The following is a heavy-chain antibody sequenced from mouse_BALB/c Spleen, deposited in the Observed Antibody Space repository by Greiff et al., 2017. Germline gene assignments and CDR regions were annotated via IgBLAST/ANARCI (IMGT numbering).Heavy chain of an antibody. V-gene: IGHV1-9*01. D-gene: IGHD1-1*01. J-gene: IGHJ2*01. CDR3: ARRGLRMDFDY. CDR2: ILPGSGST. CDR1: GYTFSSYW. Sequence: QVQLKQSGAELMKPGASVKISCKATGYTFSSYWIEWVKQRPGHGLEWIGEILPGSGSTNYNEKFKGKATFTADTSSNTAYMQLSSLTSEDSAVYYCARRGLRMDFDYWGQGTTLTVSS.